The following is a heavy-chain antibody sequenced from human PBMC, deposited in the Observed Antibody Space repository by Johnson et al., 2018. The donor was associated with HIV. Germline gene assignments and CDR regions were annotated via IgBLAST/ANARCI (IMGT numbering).Heavy chain of an antibody. CDR3: ATDAFDI. CDR2: ISWNSGSI. CDR1: GFTFDDYA. V-gene: IGHV3-9*01. J-gene: IGHJ3*02. Sequence: EVQLVESGGGLVQPGRSLRLSCAASGFTFDDYAMHWVRQAPGKGLEWVSGISWNSGSIDYADSVKGRFTISRDNAKNSLYLQMNSLRAEDTAVYYCATDAFDIWGQGTMVTVSS.